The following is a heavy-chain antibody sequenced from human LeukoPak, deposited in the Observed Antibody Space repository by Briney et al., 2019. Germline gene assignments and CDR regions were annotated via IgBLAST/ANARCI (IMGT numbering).Heavy chain of an antibody. V-gene: IGHV4-59*07. CDR1: DASTRCYY. Sequence: SDTLALTCSVADASTRCYYLSWMRQSPETGLDWIGYIYYSGYTDYNPSLQSRVLISVDTSRSQFSLNLTSVTAADTAIYYCAISEGSDAGFAYWGQGTLVTVSS. CDR2: IYYSGYT. CDR3: AISEGSDAGFAY. J-gene: IGHJ4*02. D-gene: IGHD3-16*01.